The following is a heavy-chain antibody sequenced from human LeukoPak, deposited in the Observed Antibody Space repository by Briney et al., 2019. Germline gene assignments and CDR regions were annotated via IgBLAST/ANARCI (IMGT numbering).Heavy chain of an antibody. J-gene: IGHJ4*02. CDR3: ATPPTVTRNY. Sequence: GGSLRLSCAASGFTFSSYAMSWVRQAPGKGLEWVSSISGSGGSTYYADSVRGRFTISRDNSKNTLYLQMNSLRAEDTAVYYCATPPTVTRNYWGQGTLVTVSS. CDR2: ISGSGGST. CDR1: GFTFSSYA. D-gene: IGHD4-17*01. V-gene: IGHV3-23*01.